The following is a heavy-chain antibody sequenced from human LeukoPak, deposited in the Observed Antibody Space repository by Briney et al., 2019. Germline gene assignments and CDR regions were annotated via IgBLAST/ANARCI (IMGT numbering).Heavy chain of an antibody. CDR2: IRNKANNYAT. Sequence: GGSLRLSCAASGSTFSGSAIHWVRQASGKGLEWVGRIRNKANNYATAYVASVKGRFTISRDDSKNTTYLQMNSLKTEDTAVYYCTRSYAYCTGGSCSTIYYYYMDVWGKGTTVTVSS. CDR1: GSTFSGSA. D-gene: IGHD2-15*01. CDR3: TRSYAYCTGGSCSTIYYYYMDV. V-gene: IGHV3-73*01. J-gene: IGHJ6*03.